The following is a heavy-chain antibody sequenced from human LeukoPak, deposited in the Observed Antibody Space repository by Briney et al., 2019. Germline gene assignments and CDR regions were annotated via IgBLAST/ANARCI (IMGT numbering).Heavy chain of an antibody. CDR3: AEGGNSSINY. J-gene: IGHJ4*02. D-gene: IGHD4-11*01. CDR2: ISSDASYD. Sequence: GGSLRLSCAASGFTFSSYGMHWVRQAPGKGLEWVAHISSDASYDHYVDSVKGRFTISRDNSKNTLYLQVDSVRGEDTAVYYCAEGGNSSINYWGQGTLVTVSP. CDR1: GFTFSSYG. V-gene: IGHV3-30*18.